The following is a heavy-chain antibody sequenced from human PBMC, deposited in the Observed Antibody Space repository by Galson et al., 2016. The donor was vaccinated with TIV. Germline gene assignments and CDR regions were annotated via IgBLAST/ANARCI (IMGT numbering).Heavy chain of an antibody. CDR3: ARDRMSPLVVATQDF. D-gene: IGHD1-26*01. Sequence: SVKVSCKASGYTFTDYGISWVRQAPGQGLEWMGWISGYSGNTNHAQKFQGRVTMTTNTSTRTASMELRSLGSDDTAVYYCARDRMSPLVVATQDFWGQGTLVSVSS. V-gene: IGHV1-18*01. CDR1: GYTFTDYG. CDR2: ISGYSGNT. J-gene: IGHJ4*02.